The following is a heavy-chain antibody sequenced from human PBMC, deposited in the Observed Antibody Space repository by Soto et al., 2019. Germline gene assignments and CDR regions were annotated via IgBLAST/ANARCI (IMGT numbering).Heavy chain of an antibody. D-gene: IGHD1-1*01. CDR1: GDSIRSYF. Sequence: PEETLSLTCTVSGDSIRSYFWSWIRQPPGKGLEWIGYIYYSGSTDYNPSLKSRVTILVDTSKNQFSLNLSSVTAADTAVYYCARVNLWTYYFDYWGQGTLVTVS. V-gene: IGHV4-59*01. CDR2: IYYSGST. J-gene: IGHJ4*02. CDR3: ARVNLWTYYFDY.